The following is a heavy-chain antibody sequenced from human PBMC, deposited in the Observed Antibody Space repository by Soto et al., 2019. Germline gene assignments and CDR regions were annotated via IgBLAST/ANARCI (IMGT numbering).Heavy chain of an antibody. V-gene: IGHV3-48*04. CDR1: GFRFSGYS. Sequence: GGSLRLSCAASGFRFSGYSMNWVRQAPGKGLEWVSYISGTSRTIYYADSVKGRFTISRDNARNSVYLQMNSLRAEDTAVYYCARVRPGNYRDYWGQGTLVTVSS. CDR2: ISGTSRTI. J-gene: IGHJ4*02. D-gene: IGHD3-10*01. CDR3: ARVRPGNYRDY.